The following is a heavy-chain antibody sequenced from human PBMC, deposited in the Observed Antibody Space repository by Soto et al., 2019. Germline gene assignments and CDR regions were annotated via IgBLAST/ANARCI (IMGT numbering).Heavy chain of an antibody. V-gene: IGHV1-69*02. Sequence: QVQVVQSGAEVKKPESSVKVSCKPSGGTFDTYTVNWVRLAPGHGLEWMGRFIPILEMANYAQKFQDRVTLTADRSTFTAYMELNSVTSDDTAVYYCAITYCRDNSCPRDFDIWGPRTRVTVSS. CDR1: GGTFDTYT. CDR3: AITYCRDNSCPRDFDI. CDR2: FIPILEMA. J-gene: IGHJ4*02. D-gene: IGHD2-21*01.